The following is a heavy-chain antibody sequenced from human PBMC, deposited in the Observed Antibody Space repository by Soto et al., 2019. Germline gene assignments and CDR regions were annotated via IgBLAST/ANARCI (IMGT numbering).Heavy chain of an antibody. CDR2: IKQDGSEK. CDR1: GFTFSSYW. Sequence: EVQLVESGGGLVQPGGSLSLSCAASGFTFSSYWMSWVRQAPGKGLEWVANIKQDGSEKYYVDSVKGPFTISRDNAKISLYLQMNSLRAKDTAVYYCERRHCDYVDNYYMAVWGKGTTVTVSS. V-gene: IGHV3-7*01. D-gene: IGHD4-17*01. J-gene: IGHJ6*03. CDR3: ERRHCDYVDNYYMAV.